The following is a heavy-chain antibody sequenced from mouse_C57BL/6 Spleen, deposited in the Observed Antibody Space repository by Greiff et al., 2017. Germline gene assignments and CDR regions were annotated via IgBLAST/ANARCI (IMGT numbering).Heavy chain of an antibody. CDR1: GYTFTSYW. V-gene: IGHV1-64*01. D-gene: IGHD2-4*01. J-gene: IGHJ4*01. CDR2: IHPNSGST. Sequence: VQLQQPGAELVKPGASVTLSCKASGYTFTSYWMHWVKQRPGQGLEWIGMIHPNSGSTNYNEKFKSKATLTVDKSSRTAYMQLSSLTSEDSAVYYCARDGNYDRAMDYWGQGTSGTVSS. CDR3: ARDGNYDRAMDY.